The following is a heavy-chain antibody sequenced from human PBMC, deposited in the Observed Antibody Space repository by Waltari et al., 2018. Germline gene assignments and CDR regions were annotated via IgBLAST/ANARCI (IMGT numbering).Heavy chain of an antibody. J-gene: IGHJ4*02. CDR1: GFTVSSYA. Sequence: VQRVRSGGGVVQPGRSLRLSCAASGFTVSSYALHWGRQAPGKGLEWVAVISYDGSNKYSADSVKGRFTISRDNSKSTLFLQMSSLRADDTAVYYCARDLMAVGAITREGFDDWGQGSLVTVSS. D-gene: IGHD2-2*01. CDR3: ARDLMAVGAITREGFDD. CDR2: ISYDGSNK. V-gene: IGHV3-30-3*01.